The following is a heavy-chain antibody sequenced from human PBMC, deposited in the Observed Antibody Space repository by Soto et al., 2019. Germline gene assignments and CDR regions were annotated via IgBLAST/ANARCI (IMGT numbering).Heavy chain of an antibody. D-gene: IGHD6-13*01. Sequence: QVQLQQWGAGLLKPSETLSLTCAVYGGSFSGYYWSWIRQPPGKGLEWIGEINHSGSTNYNPSLKSRVTIAVDTSKNQFSRKLSSVTAADTAVYYCARIAAAGKGLEYFQHWGQGTLVTVSS. V-gene: IGHV4-34*01. CDR3: ARIAAAGKGLEYFQH. CDR1: GGSFSGYY. CDR2: INHSGST. J-gene: IGHJ1*01.